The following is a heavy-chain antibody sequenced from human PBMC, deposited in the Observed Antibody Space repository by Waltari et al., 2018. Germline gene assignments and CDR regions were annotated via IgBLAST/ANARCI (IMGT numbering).Heavy chain of an antibody. V-gene: IGHV3-11*01. J-gene: IGHJ4*02. D-gene: IGHD4-17*01. Sequence: QVQLAESGGGLVKPGGSLRLSCAVSGFTFSDFLLTWIRQAPGNVLECVSYISGSGSVISYADSVKGRFTVSRDNAKNSLYLRMNSLRVEDTAVYYCSRDPRLLDYWGQGTLVTVSS. CDR1: GFTFSDFL. CDR3: SRDPRLLDY. CDR2: ISGSGSVI.